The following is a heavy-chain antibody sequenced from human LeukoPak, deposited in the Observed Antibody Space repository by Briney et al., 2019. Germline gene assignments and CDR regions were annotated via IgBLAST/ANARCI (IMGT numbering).Heavy chain of an antibody. CDR1: GYTSSIFG. J-gene: IGHJ4*02. CDR2: ISAYNGNT. D-gene: IGHD4-23*01. CDR3: ARQGYSGHAQGAADY. V-gene: IGHV1-18*01. Sequence: VASVKVSCKASGYTSSIFGFSWVRQAARQELGWMGWISAYNGNTNYAQKFQGRVTMTTDTSTSTAHMELRSLRADDTAVYYCARQGYSGHAQGAADYWGQGTLVTVSS.